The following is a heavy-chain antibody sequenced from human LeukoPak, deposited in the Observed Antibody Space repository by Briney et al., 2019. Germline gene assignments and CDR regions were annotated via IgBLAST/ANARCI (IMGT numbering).Heavy chain of an antibody. CDR1: GGTFSSYA. V-gene: IGHV1-69*13. Sequence: LVKVSCKASGGTFSSYAISWVRQAPGQGLEWMGGIIPIFGTANYAQKFQGRVTITADESTSTAYMELSSLRSEDTAVYYCAREDCTNGVCFYGMDVWGQGTTVTVSS. D-gene: IGHD2-8*01. CDR2: IIPIFGTA. J-gene: IGHJ6*02. CDR3: AREDCTNGVCFYGMDV.